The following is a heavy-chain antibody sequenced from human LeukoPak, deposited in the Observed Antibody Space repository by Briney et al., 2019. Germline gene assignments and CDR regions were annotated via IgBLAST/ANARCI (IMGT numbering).Heavy chain of an antibody. V-gene: IGHV1-2*06. CDR1: GYSFTDKY. D-gene: IGHD2-15*01. CDR3: ARAGGRSWFDP. Sequence: GASVKVSCKASGYSFTDKYMHWVRQAPGQGLEWMGRINPNSGGTNYAQKFQGRVTMTTDTSMSTAYIELSRLTSDDTAVYYCARAGGRSWFDPWGQGTLVTVSS. CDR2: INPNSGGT. J-gene: IGHJ5*02.